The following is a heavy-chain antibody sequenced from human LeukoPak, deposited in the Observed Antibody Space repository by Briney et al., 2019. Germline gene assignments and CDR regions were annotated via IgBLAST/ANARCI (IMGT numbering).Heavy chain of an antibody. J-gene: IGHJ4*02. D-gene: IGHD3-22*01. Sequence: ASVKVSCKASGYTFTGYYMHWVRQAPGQGLEWMGWINPNSGGTNYAQKFQGRVTMTRDTSISTAYMELSRLRSDDTAVYYCARDSAQRYYYDGSGYDYWGQGTLVTVSS. CDR1: GYTFTGYY. V-gene: IGHV1-2*02. CDR3: ARDSAQRYYYDGSGYDY. CDR2: INPNSGGT.